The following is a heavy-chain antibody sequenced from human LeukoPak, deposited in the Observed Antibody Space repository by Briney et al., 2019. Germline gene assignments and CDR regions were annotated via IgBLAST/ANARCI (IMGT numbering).Heavy chain of an antibody. J-gene: IGHJ6*02. CDR2: ISAYNGNT. CDR3: ARVTVVASYYYYGMDV. D-gene: IGHD4-23*01. Sequence: ASVKVPCKASGYTFTGFYMHWVRQAPGQGLEWMGWISAYNGNTNYAQKFQGRVTITADKSTSTAYMELSSLRSEDTAVYYCARVTVVASYYYYGMDVWGQGTTVTVSS. V-gene: IGHV1-18*01. CDR1: GYTFTGFY.